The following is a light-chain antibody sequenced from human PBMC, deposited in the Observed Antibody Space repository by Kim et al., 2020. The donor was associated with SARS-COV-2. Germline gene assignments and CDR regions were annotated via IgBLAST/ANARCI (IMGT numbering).Light chain of an antibody. V-gene: IGLV1-40*01. J-gene: IGLJ2*01. CDR2: GNS. CDR1: SSNIGAGYD. Sequence: QSVLTQPPSVSGAPGQRVTISCTGSSSNIGAGYDVHWYQQLPGTAPKLLIYGNSNRPSGVPDRFSGSKSGTSASLAITGLQAGDEADYYCQSYDSSLSEVVFGGGTQLTVL. CDR3: QSYDSSLSEVV.